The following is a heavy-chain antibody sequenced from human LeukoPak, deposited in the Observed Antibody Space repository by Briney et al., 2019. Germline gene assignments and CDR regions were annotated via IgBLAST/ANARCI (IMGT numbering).Heavy chain of an antibody. CDR1: GFTFSSYS. D-gene: IGHD2-8*01. J-gene: IGHJ5*02. CDR2: ISSSSSTI. CDR3: ARGVSCTNGVCYLGWFDP. V-gene: IGHV3-48*01. Sequence: PGGSLRLSCAASGFTFSSYSMNWVRQAPGKGLEWVSYISSSSSTIYYADSVKGRFTISIDNAKNSLYLQMNSLRAEDTAVYYCARGVSCTNGVCYLGWFDPWGQGTLVTVSS.